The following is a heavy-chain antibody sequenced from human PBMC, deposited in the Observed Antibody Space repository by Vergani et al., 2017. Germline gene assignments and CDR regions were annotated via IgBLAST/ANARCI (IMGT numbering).Heavy chain of an antibody. J-gene: IGHJ6*03. Sequence: QVQLQESGPGLVKPSETLSLTCTVSGGSISSYYWSWIRQPAGKGLDWIGRIYTSGSTNYNPSLKSPVTMSVDTSKNQSSLKLSTVTAADAAVYYCAIVIGGGDYYKDVWGKGTTVTVS. V-gene: IGHV4-4*07. CDR3: AIVIGGGDYYKDV. D-gene: IGHD3-10*01. CDR1: GGSISSYY. CDR2: IYTSGST.